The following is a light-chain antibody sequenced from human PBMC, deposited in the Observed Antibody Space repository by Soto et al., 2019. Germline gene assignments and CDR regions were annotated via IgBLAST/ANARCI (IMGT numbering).Light chain of an antibody. J-gene: IGKJ2*01. Sequence: DIQMTQSPSSLSASVGDRVTITCRASQGISNYLAWYQQKPVKVPKLLIYVASTLQSGAPSRFSGSGSGTDFTLTISSLQPEDVASYYCQNYNSAPYTFGQGTKLEIK. V-gene: IGKV1-27*01. CDR3: QNYNSAPYT. CDR2: VAS. CDR1: QGISNY.